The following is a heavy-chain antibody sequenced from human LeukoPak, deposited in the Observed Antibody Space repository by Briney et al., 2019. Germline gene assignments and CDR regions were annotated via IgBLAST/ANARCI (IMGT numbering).Heavy chain of an antibody. Sequence: LETLSLTRTVSGGSISSYYWSWIRQPPGKGLEWIGYIYSSGSTNYNPSLKSRVTISVDTSKNQFSLKLSSVTAADTAVYYCARHGQISGSFYWFDYWGQGTLVTVSS. J-gene: IGHJ4*02. V-gene: IGHV4-59*08. CDR2: IYSSGST. CDR3: ARHGQISGSFYWFDY. D-gene: IGHD1-26*01. CDR1: GGSISSYY.